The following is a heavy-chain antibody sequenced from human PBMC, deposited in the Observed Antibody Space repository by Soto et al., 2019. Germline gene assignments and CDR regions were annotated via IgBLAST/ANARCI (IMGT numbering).Heavy chain of an antibody. V-gene: IGHV4-59*01. CDR3: ARVDCSSSSGYAVY. CDR1: GGSISSYY. Sequence: QVQLQESGPGLVKPSETLSLTCTVSGGSISSYYWSWIRQPPGKGLEWIGYIYYSGSTNYNPSLKWRVTITVDTSMNQCSQKAGFVTAADTAVYYCARVDCSSSSGYAVYWGQGTLGTVSS. D-gene: IGHD2-2*01. J-gene: IGHJ4*02. CDR2: IYYSGST.